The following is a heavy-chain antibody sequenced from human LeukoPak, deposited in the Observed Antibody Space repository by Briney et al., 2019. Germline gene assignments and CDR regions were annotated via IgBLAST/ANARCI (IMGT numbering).Heavy chain of an antibody. CDR3: ARDNGENYHTAFDY. D-gene: IGHD2-8*01. J-gene: IGHJ4*02. V-gene: IGHV3-74*01. Sequence: QSGGSLRLSCAASGFTFSSYWIHWVRQVPGKGLVWVSRIHGDGRTTTYADSVKGRFTISRDNAKNTLYLQMNSLRAEDTAVYYCARDNGENYHTAFDYWGQGTLVIVSS. CDR1: GFTFSSYW. CDR2: IHGDGRTT.